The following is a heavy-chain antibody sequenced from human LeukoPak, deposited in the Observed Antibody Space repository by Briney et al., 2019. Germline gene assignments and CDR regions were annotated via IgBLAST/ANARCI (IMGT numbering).Heavy chain of an antibody. CDR3: ASEYYYDSSGSRTDDAFDI. CDR2: ISAYNGNT. D-gene: IGHD3-22*01. J-gene: IGHJ3*02. V-gene: IGHV1-18*01. CDR1: GYTFTNYG. Sequence: ASVKVSCKASGYTFTNYGISWVRQAPGQGLEWMGWISAYNGNTDYAQKLQGRVTMTTDTSTSTAYMELRSLRSDDTAVYYCASEYYYDSSGSRTDDAFDIWGQGTMVTVSS.